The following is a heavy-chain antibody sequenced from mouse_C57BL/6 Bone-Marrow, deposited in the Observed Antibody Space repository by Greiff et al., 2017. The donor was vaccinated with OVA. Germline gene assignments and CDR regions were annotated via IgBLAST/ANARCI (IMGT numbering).Heavy chain of an antibody. CDR1: GYTFTSYG. J-gene: IGHJ2*01. D-gene: IGHD1-1*01. CDR3: ARLYYYALYYFDY. Sequence: VKLVESGAELARPGASVKLSCKASGYTFTSYGISWVKQRTGQGLEWIGEIYPRSGNTYYNEKFKGKATLTADKSSSTAYMELRSLTSEDSAVYFCARLYYYALYYFDYWGQGTTLTVSS. CDR2: IYPRSGNT. V-gene: IGHV1-81*01.